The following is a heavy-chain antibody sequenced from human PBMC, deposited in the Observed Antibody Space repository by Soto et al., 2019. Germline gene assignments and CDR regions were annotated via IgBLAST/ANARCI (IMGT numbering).Heavy chain of an antibody. V-gene: IGHV4-39*02. Sequence: QLQLHESGPGLVKPSETLSLTCTISGGSISSSTYCWDWIRQPPGKGLEWIASICYTGNTYYSPSLKSRVTIPVDASGIRFSLKLSSVTPADTAVFYCARRVPFKDYFGYWGQGTLVTVSS. CDR3: ARRVPFKDYFGY. CDR1: GGSISSSTYC. J-gene: IGHJ4*02. CDR2: ICYTGNT. D-gene: IGHD3-3*01.